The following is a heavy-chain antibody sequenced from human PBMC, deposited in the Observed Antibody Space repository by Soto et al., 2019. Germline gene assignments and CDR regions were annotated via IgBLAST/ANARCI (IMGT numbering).Heavy chain of an antibody. CDR2: ISYDGTNK. Sequence: QVQLVESGGGVVQPGRSLRLSCAASGFTFSTYGMHWVRQAPGKGLEWVAVISYDGTNKYYADSVKGRLTISRDNSKKTLYLKMNSLRAEDTAVYYCAKERYSSRSPDFDYWGQGTLVTVSS. CDR3: AKERYSSRSPDFDY. D-gene: IGHD6-13*01. CDR1: GFTFSTYG. J-gene: IGHJ4*02. V-gene: IGHV3-30*18.